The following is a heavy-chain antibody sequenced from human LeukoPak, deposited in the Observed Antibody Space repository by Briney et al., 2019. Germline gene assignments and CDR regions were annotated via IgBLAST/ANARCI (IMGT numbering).Heavy chain of an antibody. V-gene: IGHV3-33*01. Sequence: GGSLRLSCEASGFIFSTYGMHWVRQAPGKGLEWVAVIWYDGSNKYYADSVKGRFTISRDNSKNTLYLQMDGLRAEDTALYYCVRSLRSADFWGQGTLVTVSS. J-gene: IGHJ4*02. CDR3: VRSLRSADF. CDR1: GFIFSTYG. CDR2: IWYDGSNK.